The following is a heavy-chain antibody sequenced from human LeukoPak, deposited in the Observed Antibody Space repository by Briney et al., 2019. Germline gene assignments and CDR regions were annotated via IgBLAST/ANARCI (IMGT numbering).Heavy chain of an antibody. Sequence: GGSLRLSCAASGFSFNSNVMSWVRQAPGKALEWVASISGSGEYTYYADSVKGRFSISRDNAQQSLYLQMNSLRADDTALYYCVMLFAPWGRGTPVTVSS. CDR1: GFSFNSNV. CDR3: VMLFAP. J-gene: IGHJ5*02. V-gene: IGHV3-21*01. CDR2: ISGSGEYT.